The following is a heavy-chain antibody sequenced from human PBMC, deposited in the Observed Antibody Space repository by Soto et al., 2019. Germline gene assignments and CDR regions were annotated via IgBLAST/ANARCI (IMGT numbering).Heavy chain of an antibody. CDR1: GFTFSSYG. D-gene: IGHD3-10*01. V-gene: IGHV3-33*01. CDR2: IWYDGSNK. CDR3: AATYYYGSGSYSYYFDY. Sequence: GSLRLSCAASGFTFSSYGMHWVRQAPGKGLEWVAVIWYDGSNKYYADSVKGRFTISRDNSKNTLYLQMNSLRAEDTAVYYCAATYYYGSGSYSYYFDYWGQGTLVTVSS. J-gene: IGHJ4*02.